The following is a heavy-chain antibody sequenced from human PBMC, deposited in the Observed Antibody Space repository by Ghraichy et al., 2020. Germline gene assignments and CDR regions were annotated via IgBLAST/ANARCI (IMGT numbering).Heavy chain of an antibody. V-gene: IGHV3-74*01. CDR3: ARDPSAVSGYSDY. J-gene: IGHJ4*02. CDR1: GFTFSSYW. D-gene: IGHD6-19*01. CDR2: INSDGIST. Sequence: GGSLRLSCAASGFTFSSYWMHWVRQAPGKGLVWVSRINSDGISTSYADSVKGRFTISRDNAKNTLYLQMNSLRAEDTAVYYCARDPSAVSGYSDYWGQGTLVTVSS.